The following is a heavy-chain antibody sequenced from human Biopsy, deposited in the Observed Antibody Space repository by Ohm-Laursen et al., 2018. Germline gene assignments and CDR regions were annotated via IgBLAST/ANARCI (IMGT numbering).Heavy chain of an antibody. Sequence: ASVKVSCNASGYAFTDYSLHWVRQAPGQGLEWMGWVNPNSGATNYAQKFQGRVTMTSDTSISIAYIELRRLISDDTAVYFCARDRMVTIITLVRADTFDIWGQGTLVSVSS. D-gene: IGHD3-10*01. CDR1: GYAFTDYS. V-gene: IGHV1-2*02. J-gene: IGHJ3*02. CDR3: ARDRMVTIITLVRADTFDI. CDR2: VNPNSGAT.